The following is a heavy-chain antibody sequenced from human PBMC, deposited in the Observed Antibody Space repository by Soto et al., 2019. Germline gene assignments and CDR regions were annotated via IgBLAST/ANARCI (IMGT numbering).Heavy chain of an antibody. J-gene: IGHJ3*02. V-gene: IGHV3-30-3*01. CDR3: ARGDSSGFDAFDI. CDR2: ISYDAGSK. CDR1: GFTFSSYA. D-gene: IGHD3-22*01. Sequence: QVQLVESGGGVVQPGRSLRLSCAASGFTFSSYAMHWVRQAPGKGLEWVTIISYDAGSKYYADSVKGRFTISRDNCKNTLNLQMNSLRADDTAVYYCARGDSSGFDAFDIWGQGTMVTVSS.